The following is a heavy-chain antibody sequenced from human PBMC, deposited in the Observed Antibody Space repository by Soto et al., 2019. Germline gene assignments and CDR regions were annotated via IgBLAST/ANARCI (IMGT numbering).Heavy chain of an antibody. V-gene: IGHV1-8*01. CDR3: ARAQKGSDFWSVHYMDV. CDR2: MNPNSGNT. D-gene: IGHD3-3*01. CDR1: GYTFTSYD. J-gene: IGHJ6*03. Sequence: ASVKVSCKASGYTFTSYDINWVRQATGQGLEWMGWMNPNSGNTGYAQKFQGRVTMTRNTSISTAYMELSSLRSEDTAVYYCARAQKGSDFWSVHYMDVWGKGTTVTVSS.